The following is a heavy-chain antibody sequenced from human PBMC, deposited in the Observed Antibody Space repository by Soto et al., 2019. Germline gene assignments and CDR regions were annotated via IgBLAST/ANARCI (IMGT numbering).Heavy chain of an antibody. V-gene: IGHV1-18*01. CDR1: GYSFTSYG. D-gene: IGHD1-26*01. Sequence: ASVKVSCKASGYSFTSYGISWVRRAPGQGLEWMGWISPYNGHTQFVERLQGRVTMTTDTSTKTAYMELRNLRSDDTAHYYCARNLTILPATHPPLENYGMDVWGKGTTVTVPQ. CDR3: ARNLTILPATHPPLENYGMDV. CDR2: ISPYNGHT. J-gene: IGHJ6*04.